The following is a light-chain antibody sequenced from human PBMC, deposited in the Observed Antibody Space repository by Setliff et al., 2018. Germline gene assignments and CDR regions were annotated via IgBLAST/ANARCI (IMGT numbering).Light chain of an antibody. J-gene: IGLJ1*01. Sequence: QSALTQPASVSGSPGQSITISCSGTSSDVGSYDLVSWYQQHPGTAPKLIISGVSKRPSGVSDRFSGSKSGNTASLTISGLQVEDEADYYCSSYTSNTLVFAAGTKVTVL. CDR3: SSYTSNTLV. V-gene: IGLV2-14*01. CDR2: GVS. CDR1: SSDVGSYDL.